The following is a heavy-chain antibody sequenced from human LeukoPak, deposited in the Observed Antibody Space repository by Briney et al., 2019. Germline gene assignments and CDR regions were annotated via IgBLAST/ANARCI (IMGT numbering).Heavy chain of an antibody. Sequence: PSETLSLTCTVSGGSISSGSYYWSWIRQPAGKGLEWIGRIYTSGSTNYNPSLKSRVTISVDTSKNQFSLKLSSVTAADTAVYYCARVPLPWTRTFDYWGQGTLVTVSS. CDR2: IYTSGST. V-gene: IGHV4-61*02. CDR1: GGSISSGSYY. J-gene: IGHJ4*02. CDR3: ARVPLPWTRTFDY. D-gene: IGHD3/OR15-3a*01.